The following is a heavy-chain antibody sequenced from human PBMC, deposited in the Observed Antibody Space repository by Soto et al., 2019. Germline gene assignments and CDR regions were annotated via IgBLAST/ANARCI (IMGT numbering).Heavy chain of an antibody. V-gene: IGHV1-69*13. Sequence: ASVKVSCKAAGGTFSSYGISWVRQAPGQGLEWMGGIIPMFGTATHTQNFQGRLTITADESTSTAYMELSSLRSEDTAVYFCARSVGVTTLSYLDYWGQGTLVTVSS. CDR3: ARSVGVTTLSYLDY. D-gene: IGHD1-26*01. CDR1: GGTFSSYG. CDR2: IIPMFGTA. J-gene: IGHJ4*02.